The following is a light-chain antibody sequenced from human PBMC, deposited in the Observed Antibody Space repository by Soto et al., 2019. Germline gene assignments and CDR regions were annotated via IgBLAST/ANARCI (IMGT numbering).Light chain of an antibody. CDR2: AAS. CDR1: QSITTY. Sequence: DIQMTQSPSSLSASVGDRVTITCRASQSITTYLNWYQKRPGTAPKVLIFAASTLQSGVPSRVSGSGSGTDFPLTISSLQPEDIATYYCQQSYRTPRTFGGGTTVEIK. CDR3: QQSYRTPRT. V-gene: IGKV1-39*01. J-gene: IGKJ4*01.